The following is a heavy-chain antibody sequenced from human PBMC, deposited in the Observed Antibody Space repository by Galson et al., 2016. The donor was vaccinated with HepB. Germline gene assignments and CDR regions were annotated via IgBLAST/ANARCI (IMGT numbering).Heavy chain of an antibody. CDR3: ARYGGDHAFFEC. D-gene: IGHD2-21*02. V-gene: IGHV3-7*03. Sequence: SLRLSCAASGFTFGIYWLSWVRQAPGKGLEWVANIKQDGTEKNYVESVKGRFTISRDNAKNSLYLQMDSLRAEDTAVYYCARYGGDHAFFECWGQGTLVTVSS. CDR2: IKQDGTEK. J-gene: IGHJ4*02. CDR1: GFTFGIYW.